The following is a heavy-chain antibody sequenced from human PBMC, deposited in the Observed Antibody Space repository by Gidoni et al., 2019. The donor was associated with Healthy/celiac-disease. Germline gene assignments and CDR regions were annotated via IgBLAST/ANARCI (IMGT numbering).Heavy chain of an antibody. CDR3: AHRPRGAVNPSFDY. CDR1: GFSLSTSGVG. CDR2: IYWDDDK. J-gene: IGHJ4*02. D-gene: IGHD3-10*01. Sequence: QITLKESGPTLVKPTQTLTLTCTFSGFSLSTSGVGVGWIRQPPGKALEWLALIYWDDDKRYSPSLKSRLTITKDTSKNQVVLTMTNMDPVDTATYYCAHRPRGAVNPSFDYWGQGTLVTVSS. V-gene: IGHV2-5*02.